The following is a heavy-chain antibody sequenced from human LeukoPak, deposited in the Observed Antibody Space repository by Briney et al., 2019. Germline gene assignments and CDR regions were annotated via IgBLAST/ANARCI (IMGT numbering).Heavy chain of an antibody. CDR2: ISYDGSNK. CDR3: ARVCVAGGCWFDP. D-gene: IGHD2-15*01. V-gene: IGHV3-30*04. J-gene: IGHJ5*02. CDR1: GFTFSSYA. Sequence: GRSLRLSCAVSGFTFSSYAMHWVRQAPGKGLEWVAVISYDGSNKYYADSVKGRFTISRDNSKNTLYLQMNSLRAEDTAVYYCARVCVAGGCWFDPWGQGTLVTVSS.